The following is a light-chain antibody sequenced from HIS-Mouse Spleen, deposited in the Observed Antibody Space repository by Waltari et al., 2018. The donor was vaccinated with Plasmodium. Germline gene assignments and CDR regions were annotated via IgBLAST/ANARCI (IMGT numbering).Light chain of an antibody. V-gene: IGKV3-15*01. CDR2: GAS. Sequence: EIVMTQSPATLSVSPGERATLSCRASQSVSSNLAWYQQKPGQAPRLLIYGASTRATGIPARFSGSGSGTEFTITINSLQSEDFAVYYCQQYNNWSFTFGPGTKVDIK. CDR3: QQYNNWSFT. CDR1: QSVSSN. J-gene: IGKJ3*01.